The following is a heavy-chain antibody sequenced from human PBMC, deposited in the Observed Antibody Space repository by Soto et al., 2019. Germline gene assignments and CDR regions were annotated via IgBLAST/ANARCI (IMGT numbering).Heavy chain of an antibody. D-gene: IGHD6-19*01. Sequence: GESLKISCAASGFTFSSYGMHWVRQAPGKGLEWVAVISYDGSNKYYADSVKGRFTISRDNSKNTLYLQMNSLRAEDTAVYYCAKDQTSTGIAVAGPRYYYYGMDVWGQGTTVTVSS. J-gene: IGHJ6*02. V-gene: IGHV3-30*18. CDR3: AKDQTSTGIAVAGPRYYYYGMDV. CDR2: ISYDGSNK. CDR1: GFTFSSYG.